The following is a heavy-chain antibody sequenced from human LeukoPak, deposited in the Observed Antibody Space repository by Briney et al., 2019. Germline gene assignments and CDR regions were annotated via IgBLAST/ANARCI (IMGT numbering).Heavy chain of an antibody. CDR2: ISPAGTT. Sequence: KSGGSLRLSCAASGFTLSDYYMTWIRRTPGKGLEWVSYISPAGTTYYADSVKGRFTISGDNAKTSLYLQIINLRADDTAVYYCARDLGPHRSSPNSGAFDIWGQGTMVTVSS. CDR3: ARDLGPHRSSPNSGAFDI. V-gene: IGHV3-11*04. J-gene: IGHJ3*02. D-gene: IGHD6-6*01. CDR1: GFTLSDYY.